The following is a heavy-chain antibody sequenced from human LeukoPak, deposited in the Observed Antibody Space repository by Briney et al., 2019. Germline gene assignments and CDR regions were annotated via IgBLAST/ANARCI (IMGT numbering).Heavy chain of an antibody. V-gene: IGHV4-59*08. D-gene: IGHD5-18*01. CDR1: GVSISSYY. CDR2: IYYSGST. Sequence: SETLSLTCTVSGVSISSYYWSWIRQPPGKGLEWIGYIYYSGSTNYNPSLKSRVTISVDTSKNQFSLKLSSVTAADTAVYYCARSDTAMVNLDYWGRGTLVTVSS. J-gene: IGHJ4*02. CDR3: ARSDTAMVNLDY.